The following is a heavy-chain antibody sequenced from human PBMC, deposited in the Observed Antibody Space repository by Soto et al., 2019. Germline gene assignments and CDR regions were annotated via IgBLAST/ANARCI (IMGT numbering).Heavy chain of an antibody. CDR2: IYYSGST. CDR1: GGSISSSSYY. J-gene: IGHJ6*03. Sequence: SETLSLTGTVSGGSISSSSYYWGWIRQPPGKGLEWIGSIYYSGSTYYNPSLKSRVTISVDTSKNQFSLKLSSVTAADTAVYYCARSRTGTTDYYYYYMDVWGKGTTVTVSS. D-gene: IGHD1-7*01. CDR3: ARSRTGTTDYYYYYMDV. V-gene: IGHV4-39*01.